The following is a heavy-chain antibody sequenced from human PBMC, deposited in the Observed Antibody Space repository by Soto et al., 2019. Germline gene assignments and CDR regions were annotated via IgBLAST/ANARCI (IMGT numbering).Heavy chain of an antibody. CDR1: GFSLSTSGVG. CDR3: AHSIAAAGFFWDYGSYNWFDP. V-gene: IGHV2-5*02. Sequence: GSGPTLVNPTQTLTLTCTFSGFSLSTSGVGVGWIRQPPGKALEWLALIYWDDDKRYSPSLKSRLTITKDTSKNQVVLTMTNMDPVDTATYYCAHSIAAAGFFWDYGSYNWFDPWGQGTLVTVSS. J-gene: IGHJ5*02. D-gene: IGHD6-13*01. CDR2: IYWDDDK.